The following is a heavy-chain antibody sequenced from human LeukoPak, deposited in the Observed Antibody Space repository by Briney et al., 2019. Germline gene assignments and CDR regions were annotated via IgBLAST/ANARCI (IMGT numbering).Heavy chain of an antibody. J-gene: IGHJ4*02. CDR2: INHSGST. V-gene: IGHV4-34*01. Sequence: SETLSLTCAVYGGSFSGYFWSWIRQPPGKGLEWIGEINHSGSTNYNPSLKSRVTIPVGTSKNQFSLKLSSVTAADTAVYYCARHRYGSDTSCFGFWGQGTLVTVSS. CDR1: GGSFSGYF. CDR3: ARHRYGSDTSCFGF. D-gene: IGHD2-2*01.